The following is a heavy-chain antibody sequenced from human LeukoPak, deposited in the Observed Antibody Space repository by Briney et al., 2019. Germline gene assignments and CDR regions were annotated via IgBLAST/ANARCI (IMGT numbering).Heavy chain of an antibody. CDR2: ISSSCSTI. Sequence: PGGSLRLSCAAPGFTFSSYSMNWVRQAPGKGLEWVSYISSSCSTIYYADSVKGRFTISRDNAKNSLYLQMNSLRAEDTAVYYCARASYSNYYNLFYYYYMDVWGKGTTVTVSS. D-gene: IGHD4-11*01. J-gene: IGHJ6*03. CDR1: GFTFSSYS. CDR3: ARASYSNYYNLFYYYYMDV. V-gene: IGHV3-48*04.